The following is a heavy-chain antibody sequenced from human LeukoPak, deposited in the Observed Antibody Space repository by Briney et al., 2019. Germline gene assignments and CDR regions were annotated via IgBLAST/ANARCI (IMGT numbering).Heavy chain of an antibody. CDR1: GYTFTSYG. D-gene: IGHD2-2*01. Sequence: ASVKVSCKASGYTFTSYGISWVRQAPGQGLEWMGWISAYNGNTNYAQKLQGRVTMTTDTSTSRVYMELSSLRSEDTAVYYCARTKRTNWENWFDPWGQGTLVTVSS. CDR3: ARTKRTNWENWFDP. V-gene: IGHV1-18*01. CDR2: ISAYNGNT. J-gene: IGHJ5*02.